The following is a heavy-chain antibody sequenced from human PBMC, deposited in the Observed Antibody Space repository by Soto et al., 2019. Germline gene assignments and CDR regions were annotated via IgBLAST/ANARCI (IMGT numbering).Heavy chain of an antibody. V-gene: IGHV3-23*01. CDR3: AKDQYYDSNGYYFEY. CDR1: GFTFSNYA. Sequence: EVQLLESGGGLVQRGGSLRLSCAASGFTFSNYAMTWVRQAPGKGLEWVSTISGNGDNTYYADSVKGRFTISRDNSKHTLSLQMNSLSAEDTAVYYCAKDQYYDSNGYYFEYWGQGTLVTVSS. D-gene: IGHD3-22*01. CDR2: ISGNGDNT. J-gene: IGHJ4*02.